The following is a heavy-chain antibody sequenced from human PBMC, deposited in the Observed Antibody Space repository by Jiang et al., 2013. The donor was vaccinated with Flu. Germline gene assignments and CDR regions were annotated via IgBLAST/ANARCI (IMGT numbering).Heavy chain of an antibody. CDR3: ARVGGSGRSLDF. CDR1: GDSVSSYSAT. Sequence: QTLSLTCVISGDSVSSYSATWTWIRQSPSRGLEWLGRTYYRSKWYNDYAVSLRSRLTINPDTSNNQFSLQVNSVTPEDTAIYYCARVGGSGRSLDFWGQGTLVTVSS. D-gene: IGHD1-26*01. J-gene: IGHJ4*02. V-gene: IGHV6-1*01. CDR2: TYYRSKWYN.